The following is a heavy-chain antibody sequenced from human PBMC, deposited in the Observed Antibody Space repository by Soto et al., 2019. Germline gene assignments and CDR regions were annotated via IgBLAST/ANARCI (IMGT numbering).Heavy chain of an antibody. J-gene: IGHJ6*02. CDR1: GGTFGSYA. Sequence: SVKVSCKASGGTFGSYAISWVRQAPGQGLEWMGGIIPIFGTANYAQKFQGRVTITADESTSTAYMELSSLRSEDTAVYYCARPLYYSSGWYGRMYYYGMDVWGQGTTVTVSS. D-gene: IGHD6-19*01. CDR2: IIPIFGTA. V-gene: IGHV1-69*13. CDR3: ARPLYYSSGWYGRMYYYGMDV.